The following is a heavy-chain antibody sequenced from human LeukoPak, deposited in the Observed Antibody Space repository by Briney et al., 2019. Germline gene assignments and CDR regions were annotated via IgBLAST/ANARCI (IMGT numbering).Heavy chain of an antibody. D-gene: IGHD2-15*01. CDR2: ISSSSSYI. V-gene: IGHV3-21*01. CDR1: GFTFSNAW. J-gene: IGHJ4*02. CDR3: ARDGYCSGGSCYLFDY. Sequence: PGGSLRLSCAASGFTFSNAWMTWVRQAPGKGLEWVSSISSSSSYIYYADSVKGRFTISRDNAKNSLYLQMNSLRAEDTAVYYCARDGYCSGGSCYLFDYWGQGTLVTVSS.